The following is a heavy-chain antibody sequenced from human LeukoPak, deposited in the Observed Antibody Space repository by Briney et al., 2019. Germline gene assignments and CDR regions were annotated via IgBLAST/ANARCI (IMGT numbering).Heavy chain of an antibody. Sequence: GGSLRLSCAPSGFTFSDYYMSWIRQAPGEGLEWVSYISSRGSTIYYADSVEGRFTISRDNAKNSLYLQMNSLRAEDTAVYYYARGADYALGYWGQGTLVTVSS. J-gene: IGHJ4*02. CDR2: ISSRGSTI. D-gene: IGHD4-17*01. V-gene: IGHV3-11*01. CDR3: ARGADYALGY. CDR1: GFTFSDYY.